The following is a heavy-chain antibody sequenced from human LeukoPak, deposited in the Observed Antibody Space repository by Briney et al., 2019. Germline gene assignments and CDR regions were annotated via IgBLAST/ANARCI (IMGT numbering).Heavy chain of an antibody. CDR2: IWYGGSNK. CDR3: AKSRSGSAKWALQIFDN. CDR1: GFTFSSYG. D-gene: IGHD2-15*01. Sequence: GGSLRLSCAASGFTFSSYGMHWVRQAPGKGQGWVWVIWYGGSNKYYADSVKGGFTISRDNSKNSLFVQMTSLRAEDTAVYFCAKSRSGSAKWALQIFDNGGEGTLVTVSS. V-gene: IGHV3-33*06. J-gene: IGHJ4*02.